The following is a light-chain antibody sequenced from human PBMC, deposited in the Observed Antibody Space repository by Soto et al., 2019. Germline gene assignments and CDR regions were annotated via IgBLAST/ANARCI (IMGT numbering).Light chain of an antibody. J-gene: IGKJ1*01. Sequence: EVVMTQSPATLSVSPGERVTLSCRASQSINAHLAWYQQKPGQAPRLLIHGASTRATGIPARFSGSGFGTEFILTISSLQSEDFAICYCQQYNTWLWTFGQGTKVEI. CDR1: QSINAH. CDR2: GAS. CDR3: QQYNTWLWT. V-gene: IGKV3-15*01.